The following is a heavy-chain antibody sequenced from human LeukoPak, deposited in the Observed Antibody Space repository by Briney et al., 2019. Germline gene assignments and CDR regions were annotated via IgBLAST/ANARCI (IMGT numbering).Heavy chain of an antibody. CDR2: TSPNSGGT. V-gene: IGHV1-2*02. Sequence: ASVKVSCKASGYTFNSYGITWVRQAPGQGLEWMGWTSPNSGGTNYAQKFQGRVTMTGDTSINTAYMELNRLTSDDTAVYYCARDSAGGYLDYWGQGTLVIVSS. D-gene: IGHD5-12*01. CDR3: ARDSAGGYLDY. CDR1: GYTFNSYG. J-gene: IGHJ4*02.